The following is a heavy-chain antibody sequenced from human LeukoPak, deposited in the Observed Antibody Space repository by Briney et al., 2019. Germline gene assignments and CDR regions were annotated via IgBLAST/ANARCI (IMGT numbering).Heavy chain of an antibody. Sequence: ASVKVSCKASGYTFTSYDINWVRLATGQGLEWMGWMNPNSGNTGYAQKFQGRVTMTRNTSISTAYMELSSLRSEDTAVYYCARGQRFLEWLFRGSGYYYYYYGMDVWGQGTTVTVSS. CDR1: GYTFTSYD. D-gene: IGHD3-3*01. V-gene: IGHV1-8*01. CDR2: MNPNSGNT. J-gene: IGHJ6*02. CDR3: ARGQRFLEWLFRGSGYYYYYYGMDV.